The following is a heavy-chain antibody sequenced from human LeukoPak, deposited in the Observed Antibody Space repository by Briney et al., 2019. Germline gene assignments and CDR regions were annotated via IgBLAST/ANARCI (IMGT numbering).Heavy chain of an antibody. Sequence: GGSLRLSCAVSGFTVSSNYMNWVRQAPGKGLEWVSVISNGGATYYADSVKGRFIISRDNSKNTLYLQMNSLRADDTAVYYCVRDHHRRLYDSQARDTFDIWGQGTMVTVSS. CDR1: GFTVSSNY. CDR3: VRDHHRRLYDSQARDTFDI. D-gene: IGHD3-22*01. V-gene: IGHV3-66*01. J-gene: IGHJ3*02. CDR2: ISNGGAT.